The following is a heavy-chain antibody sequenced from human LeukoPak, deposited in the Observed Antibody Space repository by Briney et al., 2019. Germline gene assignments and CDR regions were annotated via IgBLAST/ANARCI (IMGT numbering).Heavy chain of an antibody. Sequence: ASVKVSCTASGYTFTSYDINWVRQATGQGLEWMGWMNPNSGNTGYAQKFQGRVTMTRNTSISTAYMELSSLRSEDTAVYYCATFVNYYDSSGYFDTILDWGQGTLVTVSS. V-gene: IGHV1-8*01. CDR3: ATFVNYYDSSGYFDTILD. CDR2: MNPNSGNT. J-gene: IGHJ4*02. D-gene: IGHD3-22*01. CDR1: GYTFTSYD.